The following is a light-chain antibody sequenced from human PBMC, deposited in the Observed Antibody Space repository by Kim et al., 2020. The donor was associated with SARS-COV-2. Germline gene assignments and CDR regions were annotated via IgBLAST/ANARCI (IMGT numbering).Light chain of an antibody. CDR3: QKYDSAPYT. V-gene: IGKV1-27*01. CDR2: AAS. CDR1: QGISNY. Sequence: SASVGDRVTITCRASQGISNYLALYQQKPGKVPKLLIDAASTLQSGVPSRFSGSGSGTDFTLTISSLQPEDVATYYCQKYDSAPYTFCQGTKLEI. J-gene: IGKJ2*01.